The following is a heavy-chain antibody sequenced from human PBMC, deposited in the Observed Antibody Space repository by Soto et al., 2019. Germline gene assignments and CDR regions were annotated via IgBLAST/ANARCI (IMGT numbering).Heavy chain of an antibody. Sequence: GGSLSLSCAASGFTFSSYDMHWVRQATGKGLEWVSAIGTAGDTYYPGSVKGRFTISRENAKNSLYLQMNSLRAGDTAVYYCARVPPGEVVAATRGAFDIWGQGTMVTVSS. CDR3: ARVPPGEVVAATRGAFDI. D-gene: IGHD2-15*01. CDR2: IGTAGDT. V-gene: IGHV3-13*01. CDR1: GFTFSSYD. J-gene: IGHJ3*02.